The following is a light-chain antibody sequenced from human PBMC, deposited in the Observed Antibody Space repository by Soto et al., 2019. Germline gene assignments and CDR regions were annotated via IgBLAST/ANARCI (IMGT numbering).Light chain of an antibody. CDR1: QSVSSSY. CDR3: QQYGSSSLT. CDR2: GAS. J-gene: IGKJ4*01. Sequence: EIVLTQSPGTLSLSPGERATLSCRASQSVSSSYLAWYQQKPGQAPRLRIYGASSRATGIPDRFSGSGSGTDVTLTISRLEPEDFAVYYCQQYGSSSLTFGGGTKVEIK. V-gene: IGKV3-20*01.